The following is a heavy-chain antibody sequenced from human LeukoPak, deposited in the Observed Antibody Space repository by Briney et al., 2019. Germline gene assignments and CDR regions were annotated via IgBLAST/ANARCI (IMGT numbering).Heavy chain of an antibody. D-gene: IGHD3-22*01. V-gene: IGHV4-39*01. CDR2: IYYSGNT. Sequence: SETLSLTCTVSSGSMSSSSYYWGWIRQPPGKGLEWIGSIYYSGNTYYNPSLKSRVTISVDTSKNQFSLKLSSVTAADTAVYYCARRGDYYDSRYYFDYWGQGTLVTVSS. J-gene: IGHJ4*02. CDR3: ARRGDYYDSRYYFDY. CDR1: SGSMSSSSYY.